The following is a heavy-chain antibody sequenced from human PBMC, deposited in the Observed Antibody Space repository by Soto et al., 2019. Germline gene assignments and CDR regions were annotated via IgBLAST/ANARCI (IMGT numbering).Heavy chain of an antibody. CDR3: AKDGGYNWNTTPYYYYYMDV. CDR1: GFTFSSYA. J-gene: IGHJ6*03. D-gene: IGHD1-20*01. CDR2: ISGSGGST. V-gene: IGHV3-23*01. Sequence: GGSLRLSCAASGFTFSSYAMSWVRQAPGKGLEWVSAISGSGGSTYYADSVKGRFTISRDNSKNTLYLQMNSLRAEDTAVYYCAKDGGYNWNTTPYYYYYMDVWGKGTTVTVSS.